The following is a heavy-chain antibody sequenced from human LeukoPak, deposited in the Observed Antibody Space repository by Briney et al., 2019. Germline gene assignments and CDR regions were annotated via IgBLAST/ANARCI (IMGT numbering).Heavy chain of an antibody. CDR1: GFIVSNNY. V-gene: IGHV3-53*01. J-gene: IGHJ3*02. CDR2: IYSGGST. Sequence: PGGSLRLSCAGSGFIVSNNYMTWVRQAPGKGLEWVSVIYSGGSTYYADSVKGRFTISRDNSKNTLYLQMNSLRAEDTAVYYCARESDAFDIWGQGTMVTVSS. CDR3: ARESDAFDI.